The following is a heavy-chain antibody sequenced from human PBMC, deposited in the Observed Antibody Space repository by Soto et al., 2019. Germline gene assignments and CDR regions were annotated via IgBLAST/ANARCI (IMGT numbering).Heavy chain of an antibody. CDR3: ARSALVLVYYYSGLDA. V-gene: IGHV3-30*03. J-gene: IGHJ6*02. CDR1: ESTFSSYG. D-gene: IGHD5-18*01. Sequence: RLSCAASESTFSSYGIHWVRQAPGKGLEWVAVISYDGSEKYYADSVKGRFSISRDNSKNTVDLQMNSLRPEDTAVYYCARSALVLVYYYSGLDAWGQGTAVTVYS. CDR2: ISYDGSEK.